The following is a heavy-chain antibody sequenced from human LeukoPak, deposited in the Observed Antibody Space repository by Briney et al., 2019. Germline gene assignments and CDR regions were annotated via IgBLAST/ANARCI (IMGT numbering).Heavy chain of an antibody. CDR1: GFTFSSYE. J-gene: IGHJ6*04. V-gene: IGHV3-48*03. CDR2: ISSSGSTI. CDR3: AELGITMIGGV. Sequence: GGSLRLSCAASGFTFSSYEMNWVRQAPGEGLDWVSYISSSGSTIYYADSVKGRFTISRDNAKNSLYLQMNSQRAEDTAVYYCAELGITMIGGVWGKGTTVTISS. D-gene: IGHD3-10*02.